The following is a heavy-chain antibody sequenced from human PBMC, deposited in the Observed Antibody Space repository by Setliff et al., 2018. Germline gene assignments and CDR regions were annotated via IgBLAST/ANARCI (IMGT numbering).Heavy chain of an antibody. J-gene: IGHJ5*02. Sequence: SETLSLTCTVSGGSISSGGYYWSWIRQHPGKGLEWIGYVYYSGSTYYNPSLKSRVTISVDTSKNQFSLKLSSVTAADTAVYYCARGRYWFAPNWFDPWGQGTLVTVSS. CDR1: GGSISSGGYY. D-gene: IGHD2-21*01. CDR2: VYYSGST. CDR3: ARGRYWFAPNWFDP. V-gene: IGHV4-31*03.